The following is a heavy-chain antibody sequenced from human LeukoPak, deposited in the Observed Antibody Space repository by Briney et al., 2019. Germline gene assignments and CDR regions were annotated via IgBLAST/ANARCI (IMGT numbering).Heavy chain of an antibody. CDR1: GGSISSYY. CDR2: IYTSGST. CDR3: AGWAYDSSGYRLDY. V-gene: IGHV4-4*07. J-gene: IGHJ4*02. Sequence: SETLSLTCTVSGGSISSYYWSWIRQPAGKGLEWIGRIYTSGSTNYNPSLKSRVTVSVDMSKNQFSLKLSSVTAADTAMYYCAGWAYDSSGYRLDYWGQGTLVTVSS. D-gene: IGHD3-22*01.